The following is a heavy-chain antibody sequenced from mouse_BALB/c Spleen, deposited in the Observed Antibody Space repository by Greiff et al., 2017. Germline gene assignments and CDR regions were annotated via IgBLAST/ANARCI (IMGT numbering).Heavy chain of an antibody. V-gene: IGHV1-12*01. J-gene: IGHJ2*01. CDR2: IYPGNGDT. Sequence: QVQLKQSGAELVKPGASVKMSCKASGYTFTSYNMHWVKQTPGQGLEWIGAIYPGNGDTSYNQKFKGKATLTADKSSSTAYMQLSSLTSEDSAVYYCARWGTTVGYFDYWGQGTTLTVSS. CDR3: ARWGTTVGYFDY. D-gene: IGHD1-1*01. CDR1: GYTFTSYN.